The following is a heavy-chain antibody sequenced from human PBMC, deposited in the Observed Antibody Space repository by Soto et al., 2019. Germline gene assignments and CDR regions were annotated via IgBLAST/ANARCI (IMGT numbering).Heavy chain of an antibody. Sequence: QVQLQESGPGLVKPSGTLSLTCAVSGGSISSSNWWSWVRQPPGKGLEWIGEIYHSGSTNYNPSLTSRVTRSVGKAKNRFSRKLSSVTAADTAVYYCARQVVANDFWSGYYGGWGQGTLVTVSS. CDR3: ARQVVANDFWSGYYGG. D-gene: IGHD3-3*01. V-gene: IGHV4-4*02. CDR2: IYHSGST. CDR1: GGSISSSNW. J-gene: IGHJ4*02.